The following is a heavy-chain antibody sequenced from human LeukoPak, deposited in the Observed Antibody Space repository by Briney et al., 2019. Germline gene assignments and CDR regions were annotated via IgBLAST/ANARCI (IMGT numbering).Heavy chain of an antibody. CDR1: GYTFNNFD. CDR2: MHPISGNT. Sequence: ASVKVSXKASGYTFNNFDINWVRQATGQGLEWMGWMHPISGNTGYAQKFQGRVTMTRNTSISTAYMELSSLRSEDTAVYYCARVSFDSSGNKINFDYWGHGTLVTVSS. D-gene: IGHD2-15*01. CDR3: ARVSFDSSGNKINFDY. V-gene: IGHV1-8*01. J-gene: IGHJ4*01.